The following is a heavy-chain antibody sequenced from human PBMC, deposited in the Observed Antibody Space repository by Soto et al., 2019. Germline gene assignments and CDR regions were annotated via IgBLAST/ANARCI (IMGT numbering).Heavy chain of an antibody. V-gene: IGHV3-7*05. CDR2: IKDDGGDE. J-gene: IGHJ5*02. CDR3: AGGSGWISYT. D-gene: IGHD6-19*01. CDR1: GFTFSPYW. Sequence: EVQLVESGGGLVQPGASLRLSCAASGFTFSPYWMSWVRQAPGKGLVWVAIIKDDGGDELYLEAVRGRFTISRDNAKKSLYLAMDSLRVEDTAVYYCAGGSGWISYTWGQGTLVTVSS.